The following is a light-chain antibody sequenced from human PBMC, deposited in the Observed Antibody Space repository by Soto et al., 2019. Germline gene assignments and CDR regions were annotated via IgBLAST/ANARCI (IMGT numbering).Light chain of an antibody. CDR1: QSVSSSY. Sequence: EIVLTQSPGTLSLSPGERATLSCRASQSVSSSYLAWYQQKPGQAPRLLIYGAYSRATGIPDRFSGSWSGTDFTLTISRLEPEDFAVYYCQQYGSSPPITFGPGTKVDIK. J-gene: IGKJ3*01. CDR2: GAY. V-gene: IGKV3-20*01. CDR3: QQYGSSPPIT.